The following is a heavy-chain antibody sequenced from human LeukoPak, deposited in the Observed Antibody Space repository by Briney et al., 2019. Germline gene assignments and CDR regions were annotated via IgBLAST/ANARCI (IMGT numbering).Heavy chain of an antibody. CDR1: GGSISSYY. V-gene: IGHV4-4*07. Sequence: KPSETLSLTCTVSGGSISSYYWSWIRQPAGKGLEWIGRIYTSGSTNYNPSLKSRVTMSVDTSKNQFSLKLSSVTAADTAVYYCASGSGSYYTRYYYGMDVWGQGTTVTVSS. J-gene: IGHJ6*02. CDR3: ASGSGSYYTRYYYGMDV. D-gene: IGHD3-10*01. CDR2: IYTSGST.